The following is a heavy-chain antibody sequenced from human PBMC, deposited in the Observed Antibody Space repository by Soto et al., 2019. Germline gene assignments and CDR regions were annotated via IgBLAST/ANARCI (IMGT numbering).Heavy chain of an antibody. Sequence: SETLSLTCAVYGGSFSGYYWSWIRQPPGKGLEWIGEINHSGSTNYNPSLKSRVTISVDTSKNQFSLKLSSVTAADTAVYYCAGSSLYGSGSSPSFDYWGQGTLVTVSS. CDR2: INHSGST. D-gene: IGHD3-10*01. J-gene: IGHJ4*02. CDR1: GGSFSGYY. CDR3: AGSSLYGSGSSPSFDY. V-gene: IGHV4-34*01.